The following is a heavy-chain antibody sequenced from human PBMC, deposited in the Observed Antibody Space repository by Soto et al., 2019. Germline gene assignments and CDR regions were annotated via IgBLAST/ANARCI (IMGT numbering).Heavy chain of an antibody. CDR2: TYYIGSP. J-gene: IGHJ6*02. CDR1: GGSISNRRYY. CDR3: ARAGGTVAAINFYGLDV. V-gene: IGHV4-31*03. D-gene: IGHD1-26*01. Sequence: SETLFLTCTVSGGSISNRRYYWVWIRHHPGKGLEWIGYTYYIGSPYYNPSLQSRVTISVDTSKNQVSLKLSSVTAADTAVYYCARAGGTVAAINFYGLDVWGQGTTVTVSS.